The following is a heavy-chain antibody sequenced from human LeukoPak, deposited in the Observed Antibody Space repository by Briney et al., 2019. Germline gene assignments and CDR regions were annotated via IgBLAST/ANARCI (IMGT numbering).Heavy chain of an antibody. Sequence: GGSLRLSCAASGFTFSSYGMHWVRQAPGKGLEWVPVIWYDGSNKYYADSVKGRFTISRDNSKNTLYLQMNSLRAEDTAVYYCAREVRYCSSTSCVHWFHPWGQGTLVTVSS. D-gene: IGHD2-2*01. CDR1: GFTFSSYG. CDR3: AREVRYCSSTSCVHWFHP. J-gene: IGHJ5*02. CDR2: IWYDGSNK. V-gene: IGHV3-33*01.